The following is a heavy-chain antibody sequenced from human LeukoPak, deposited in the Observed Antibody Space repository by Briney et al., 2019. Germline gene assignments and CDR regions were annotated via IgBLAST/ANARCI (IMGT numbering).Heavy chain of an antibody. Sequence: GGSLRLSCAASGFTFSSYAMSWVRQAPGKGLEWVSAISGGGGSTYYADSVKGRFTISRDNSKNTLYLQMNSLRAEDTAVYYCAKGVVVIIDAFDIWGQGTMVTVSS. V-gene: IGHV3-23*01. D-gene: IGHD2-15*01. CDR1: GFTFSSYA. J-gene: IGHJ3*02. CDR2: ISGGGGST. CDR3: AKGVVVIIDAFDI.